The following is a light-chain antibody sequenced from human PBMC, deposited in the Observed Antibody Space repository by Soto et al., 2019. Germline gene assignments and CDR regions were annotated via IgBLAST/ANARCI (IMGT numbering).Light chain of an antibody. CDR2: EVS. J-gene: IGLJ2*01. CDR1: SSDVGGYKY. CDR3: SSYAGSNNLI. V-gene: IGLV2-8*01. Sequence: QSALTQPPSASGSPGQSVTISCTGTSSDVGGYKYVSWYQQHPGKAPKLMIFEVSERPSGVTDRFSGSKSGNTASLTVSGLKAEDEADYYCSSYAGSNNLIFGGGTKLTVL.